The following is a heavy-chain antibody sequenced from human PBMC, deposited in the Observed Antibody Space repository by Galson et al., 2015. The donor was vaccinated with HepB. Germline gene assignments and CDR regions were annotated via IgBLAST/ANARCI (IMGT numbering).Heavy chain of an antibody. D-gene: IGHD6-19*01. CDR1: GYTFTSYY. J-gene: IGHJ6*02. CDR2: INPSGGST. CDR3: ATLAVAGNGVGVVDGMDV. V-gene: IGHV1-46*04. Sequence: SVKVSCKASGYTFTSYYMHWVRQAPGQGLEWMGIINPSGGSTSYAQKLQGRVTMTRDTSTSTVYMELSSLRSEDTAVYYCATLAVAGNGVGVVDGMDVWGQGTTVTVSS.